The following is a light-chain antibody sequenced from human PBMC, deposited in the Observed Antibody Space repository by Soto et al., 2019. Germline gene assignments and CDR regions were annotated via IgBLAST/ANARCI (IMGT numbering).Light chain of an antibody. Sequence: QSALTQPPSASGSPGQSVTISCTGTSSDVGGYNYVSWYQQHPGKAPKLMIYEVSKRPSGIPNRCSGSKSGNTASLTVSGLQNEYEAYYYCSSFAGSHVAFGGGTKLTVL. V-gene: IGLV2-8*01. CDR2: EVS. J-gene: IGLJ2*01. CDR3: SSFAGSHVA. CDR1: SSDVGGYNY.